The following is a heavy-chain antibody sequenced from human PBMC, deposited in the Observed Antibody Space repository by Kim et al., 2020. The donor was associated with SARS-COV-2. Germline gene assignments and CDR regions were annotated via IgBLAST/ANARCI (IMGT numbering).Heavy chain of an antibody. V-gene: IGHV3-30*01. Sequence: DGSIRSHADSAKGRFTISRDNYNNMVYLQLTSLRAEDTAIYYCARESFDLWGQGTKVTVSS. CDR3: ARESFDL. J-gene: IGHJ3*01. CDR2: DGSIR.